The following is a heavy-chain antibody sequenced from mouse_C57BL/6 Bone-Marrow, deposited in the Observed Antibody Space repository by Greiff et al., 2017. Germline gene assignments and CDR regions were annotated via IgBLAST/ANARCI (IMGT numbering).Heavy chain of an antibody. Sequence: EVNVVESEGGLVQPGSSMKLSCTASGFTFSDYYMAWVRQVPEKGLEWVANINYDGSSTYYLDSLKSRFIISRDNAKNSLYLQMSSLKSEDTATYDWARIYYDYDGGVRYAMDYWGQGTSVTVSS. V-gene: IGHV5-16*01. CDR1: GFTFSDYY. CDR2: INYDGSST. CDR3: ARIYYDYDGGVRYAMDY. D-gene: IGHD2-4*01. J-gene: IGHJ4*01.